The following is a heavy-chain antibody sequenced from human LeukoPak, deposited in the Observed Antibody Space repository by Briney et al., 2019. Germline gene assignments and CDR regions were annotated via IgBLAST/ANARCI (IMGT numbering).Heavy chain of an antibody. CDR1: GGTFSSYA. CDR2: IIPIFGTA. V-gene: IGHV1-69*05. J-gene: IGHJ4*02. CDR3: ARHEDILRNNYFDY. Sequence: SVKVACKASGGTFSSYAISWVRQAPGQGLEWMGRIIPIFGTANYAQKFQGRVTITTDESTSTAYMELSSLRSEDTAVYYCARHEDILRNNYFDYWGQGTLVTVSS. D-gene: IGHD2-15*01.